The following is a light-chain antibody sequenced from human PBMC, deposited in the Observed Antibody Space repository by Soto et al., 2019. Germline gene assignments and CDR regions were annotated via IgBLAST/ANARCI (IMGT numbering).Light chain of an antibody. V-gene: IGKV1-6*01. J-gene: IGKJ1*01. CDR3: LQDYDHPRT. CDR2: AAS. Sequence: AIQMTQSPSSLSASVGDRVTITCRASQGIRNDLGWYQQKPGKAPKLLIYAASTLQSGVPTRFSGSGSGTDFTLTISSLQPEDFASYYYLQDYDHPRTFGQGTKVEI. CDR1: QGIRND.